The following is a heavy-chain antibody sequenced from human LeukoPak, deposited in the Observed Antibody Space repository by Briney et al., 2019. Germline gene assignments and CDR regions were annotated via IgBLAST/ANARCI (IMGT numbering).Heavy chain of an antibody. CDR2: VRGSDAGT. CDR1: GFTFSSYA. J-gene: IGHJ4*02. V-gene: IGHV3-23*01. Sequence: GGSLRLSCAASGFTFSSYAMNWVRQAPGKGPEWVSAVRGSDAGTSYADSVKGRFTISRDNPKNTLYLQMNSLRAEDTAVYYCAKNRGGSYYSGSDYWGQGTLVTVSS. D-gene: IGHD1-26*01. CDR3: AKNRGGSYYSGSDY.